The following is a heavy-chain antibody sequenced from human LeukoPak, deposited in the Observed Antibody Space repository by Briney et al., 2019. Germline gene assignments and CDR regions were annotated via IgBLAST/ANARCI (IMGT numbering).Heavy chain of an antibody. CDR1: GFTFSTYG. Sequence: GGSLRLSCAASGFTFSTYGKHWVRQAPGKGLEWVADIWYDGSNKYYEDSVKGRFTISRDNSKNTLYLQMNSLRAEDTAVYYCARDPGVRWLVGFDYWGQGTLVTVSS. D-gene: IGHD6-19*01. J-gene: IGHJ4*02. CDR3: ARDPGVRWLVGFDY. V-gene: IGHV3-33*01. CDR2: IWYDGSNK.